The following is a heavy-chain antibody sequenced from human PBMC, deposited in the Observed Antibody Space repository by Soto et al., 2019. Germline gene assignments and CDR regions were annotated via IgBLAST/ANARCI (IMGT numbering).Heavy chain of an antibody. Sequence: GESLKISCTGFGYSFTTFWIAWVRQMPGEGLEWMGIIYPGDSDARYSPSFQGQVTISVDKSISTAYLQWSSLKASDSGMHYCARGYCTTSICDPWFDPWGQGTLVTVSS. CDR2: IYPGDSDA. CDR3: ARGYCTTSICDPWFDP. J-gene: IGHJ5*02. CDR1: GYSFTTFW. D-gene: IGHD2-8*01. V-gene: IGHV5-51*01.